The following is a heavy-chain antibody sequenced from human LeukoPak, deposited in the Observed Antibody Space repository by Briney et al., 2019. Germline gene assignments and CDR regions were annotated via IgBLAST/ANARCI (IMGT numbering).Heavy chain of an antibody. V-gene: IGHV1-18*01. CDR3: ARALLWFGEPSHIDY. D-gene: IGHD3-10*01. CDR1: GYTSTSYG. J-gene: IGHJ4*02. Sequence: GASVKVSCKASGYTSTSYGISWVRQAPGQGLEWMGWITAYNDNTNYAQKLQGRVTMTTDTPTSTAYMELRSLRSDDTAVYYCARALLWFGEPSHIDYWGQGTLVTASS. CDR2: ITAYNDNT.